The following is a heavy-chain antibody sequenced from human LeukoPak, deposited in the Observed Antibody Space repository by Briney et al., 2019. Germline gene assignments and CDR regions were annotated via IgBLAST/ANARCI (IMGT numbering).Heavy chain of an antibody. D-gene: IGHD4/OR15-4a*01. J-gene: IGHJ5*02. CDR3: EREGRNDYVVRFDP. CDR1: SGSFSGYY. Sequence: SETLALTCAVYSGSFSGYYWSWIRQPPGKGVEWIGSMPYSGSTNQNPSLKSRVTISVDTSKNQFSLKVSCVTAAETAVYYCEREGRNDYVVRFDPWGQGTLVTVS. CDR2: MPYSGST. V-gene: IGHV4-34*01.